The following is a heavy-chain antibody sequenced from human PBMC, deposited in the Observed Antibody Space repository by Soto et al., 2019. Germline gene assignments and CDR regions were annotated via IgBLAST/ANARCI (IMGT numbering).Heavy chain of an antibody. CDR1: GLTFSSYA. CDR3: AKDRMASAGYNPYGMDV. D-gene: IGHD3-10*01. J-gene: IGHJ6*02. CDR2: ISGSGGTT. Sequence: EVQLLESGGGLVQPGGTLRLSCAGSGLTFSSYAMSWVRQAPGKGLEWVSSISGSGGTTQYADSVKGRFTISRENFENTLYLQMSSLRAEDTAVYYCAKDRMASAGYNPYGMDVWGQGTTVTVSS. V-gene: IGHV3-23*01.